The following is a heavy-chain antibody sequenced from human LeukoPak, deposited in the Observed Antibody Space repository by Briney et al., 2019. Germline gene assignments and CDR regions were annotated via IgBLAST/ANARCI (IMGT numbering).Heavy chain of an antibody. J-gene: IGHJ4*02. V-gene: IGHV4-34*01. CDR1: GGSFSGYY. CDR3: ARGVYIAAAQYAY. D-gene: IGHD6-13*01. Sequence: SETLSLTCAVYGGSFSGYYWSWIRQPPGKGLEWIGEINHSGSTNYNPSLKSRVTISVDTSKNQFSLRLSSVTAADTAVYYCARGVYIAAAQYAYWGQGTLVTVSS. CDR2: INHSGST.